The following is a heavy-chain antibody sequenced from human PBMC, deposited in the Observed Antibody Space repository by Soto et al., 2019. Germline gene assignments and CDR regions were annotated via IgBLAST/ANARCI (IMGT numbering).Heavy chain of an antibody. J-gene: IGHJ4*02. CDR1: GGSISSYY. D-gene: IGHD3-9*01. V-gene: IGHV4-59*01. CDR2: IYYSGST. CDR3: ARGVRLRYFDWLSFPDYFDY. Sequence: SETLSLTCTVSGGSISSYYWSWIRQPPGKGLEWIGYIYYSGSTNYNPSLKSRATISVDTSKNQFSLKLSSVTAADTAVYYCARGVRLRYFDWLSFPDYFDYWGQGTLVTVSS.